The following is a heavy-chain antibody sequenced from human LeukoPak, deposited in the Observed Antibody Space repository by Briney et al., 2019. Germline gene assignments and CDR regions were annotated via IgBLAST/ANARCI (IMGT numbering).Heavy chain of an antibody. CDR3: STLTSRGLSDS. V-gene: IGHV3-15*07. CDR1: GFTFTNAW. D-gene: IGHD1-20*01. CDR2: IKSKADGGTI. Sequence: PGGSLRLSCAASGFTFTNAWMNWVRQAPGKGLEWVGRIKSKADGGTIDYAAPVKGRFTFSRDDSKNMLYLQMNSPKSEDTAVYYCSTLTSRGLSDSWGQGTLVTVSS. J-gene: IGHJ4*02.